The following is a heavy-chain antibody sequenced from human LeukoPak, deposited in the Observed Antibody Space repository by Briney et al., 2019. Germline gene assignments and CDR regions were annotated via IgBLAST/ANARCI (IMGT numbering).Heavy chain of an antibody. D-gene: IGHD3-3*01. J-gene: IGHJ3*02. CDR3: ATSITIFGVVDALDI. Sequence: ASVKVSCKVSGYTLTELSMHWVRQAPGKGLEWMGGFDPEDGETIYAQKFQGRVTMTEDTSTDTAYMELSSLRSEDTAVYYCATSITIFGVVDALDIWGQGTMVTVSS. V-gene: IGHV1-24*01. CDR2: FDPEDGET. CDR1: GYTLTELS.